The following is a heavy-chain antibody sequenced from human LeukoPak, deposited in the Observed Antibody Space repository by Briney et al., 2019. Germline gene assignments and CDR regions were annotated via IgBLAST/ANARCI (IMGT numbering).Heavy chain of an antibody. Sequence: ASVMDSSKASGYTFTTYYMHCVRQAPGQGLEWMGIIKPSGGSTSNAQKFQGRVTMTRDTSTSTVYMELSSLRSEDTAVYYCARGPRSSGWIEDPWGQGTLVTVSS. CDR1: GYTFTTYY. J-gene: IGHJ5*02. V-gene: IGHV1-46*01. CDR3: ARGPRSSGWIEDP. D-gene: IGHD6-19*01. CDR2: IKPSGGST.